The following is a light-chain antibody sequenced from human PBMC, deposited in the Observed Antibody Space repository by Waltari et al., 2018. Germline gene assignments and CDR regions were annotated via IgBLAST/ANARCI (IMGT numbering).Light chain of an antibody. V-gene: IGKV1-33*01. CDR1: HDISNH. J-gene: IGKJ5*01. Sequence: DIEMSQSPSSLSATGGEKVTITCRASHDISNHLSWFQQKPGKAPKLLIYDVSKLETGVASRFSGGGSRADFTLIINDVQPEDVATYYCQQYDSLTLLTFGQGTRLE. CDR2: DVS. CDR3: QQYDSLTLLT.